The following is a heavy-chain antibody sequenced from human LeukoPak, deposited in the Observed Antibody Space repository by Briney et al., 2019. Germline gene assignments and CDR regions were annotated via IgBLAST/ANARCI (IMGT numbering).Heavy chain of an antibody. V-gene: IGHV4-59*12. CDR1: GGSISNYY. CDR3: ARVRVSFHYYDSSGSYYFDY. Sequence: SETLSLTCTVSGGSISNYYWIWIRQPPGKTLEWIGYIYYSGSTNYNPSLKSRVTISVDRSKNQFSLKLSSVTAADTAVYYCARVRVSFHYYDSSGSYYFDYWGQGTLVTVSS. D-gene: IGHD3-22*01. CDR2: IYYSGST. J-gene: IGHJ4*02.